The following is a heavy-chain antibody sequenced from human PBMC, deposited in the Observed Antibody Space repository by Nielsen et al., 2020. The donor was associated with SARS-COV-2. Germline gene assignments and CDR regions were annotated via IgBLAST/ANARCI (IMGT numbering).Heavy chain of an antibody. J-gene: IGHJ6*02. Sequence: GGSLRLSCAASGFTFSSYWMSWVRQAPGKGLEWVANIKHDGSEKYYVDSVKGRFTISRDNAKNSLYMQMNSLRADDTARYYCARGSGMGVWGQGTAVIVSS. CDR2: IKHDGSEK. CDR1: GFTFSSYW. D-gene: IGHD3-10*01. CDR3: ARGSGMGV. V-gene: IGHV3-7*03.